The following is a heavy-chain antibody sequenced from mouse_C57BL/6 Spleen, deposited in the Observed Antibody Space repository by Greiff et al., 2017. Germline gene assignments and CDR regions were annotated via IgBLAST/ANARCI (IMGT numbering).Heavy chain of an antibody. J-gene: IGHJ1*03. D-gene: IGHD4-1*01. CDR2: ISSGGSTT. Sequence: EVQLVESGGGLVKPGGSLKLSCAASGFTFSGYGMHWVRQAPEKGLEWVAYISSGGSTTYYADTVKGRFTISRDNAKNTLFLQMTSLRSEDTAMYYCARRAGTSWYFDYWGTGTTVTVSS. CDR3: ARRAGTSWYFDY. V-gene: IGHV5-17*01. CDR1: GFTFSGYG.